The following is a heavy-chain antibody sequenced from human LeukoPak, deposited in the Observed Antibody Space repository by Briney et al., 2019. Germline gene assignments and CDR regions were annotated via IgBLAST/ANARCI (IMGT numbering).Heavy chain of an antibody. CDR3: ARECSDTKCYGAFDL. D-gene: IGHD2-2*01. V-gene: IGHV1-2*02. CDR2: INPNSGGT. J-gene: IGHJ3*01. Sequence: ASVTVSCKASGYIFTNYYIHWVRLAPGQGLESMGWINPNSGGTNYAQKFQGRVTMTRDTSINTAYMELSRLRSDDTADYYCARECSDTKCYGAFDLWGQGTMVTVSS. CDR1: GYIFTNYY.